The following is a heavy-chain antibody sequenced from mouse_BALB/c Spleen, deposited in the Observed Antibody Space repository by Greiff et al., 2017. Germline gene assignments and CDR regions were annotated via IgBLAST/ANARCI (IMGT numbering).Heavy chain of an antibody. V-gene: IGHV1-54*01. CDR2: INPGSGGT. CDR1: GYAFTNYL. D-gene: IGHD1-2*01. CDR3: ARGTTATGFAY. J-gene: IGHJ3*01. Sequence: QVQLQQSGAELVRPGTSVKVSCKASGYAFTNYLIEWVKQRPGQGLEWIGVINPGSGGTNYNEKFKGKATLTADKSSSTAYMQLSSLTSDDSAVYFCARGTTATGFAYWGQGTLVTVSA.